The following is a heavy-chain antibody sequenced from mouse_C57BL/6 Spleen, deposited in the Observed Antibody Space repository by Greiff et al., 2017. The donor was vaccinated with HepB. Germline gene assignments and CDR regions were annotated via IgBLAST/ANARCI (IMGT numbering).Heavy chain of an antibody. CDR3: ARDGRNYNYYAMDY. J-gene: IGHJ4*01. CDR2: ISSGSSTI. Sequence: EVQRVESGGGLVKPGGSLKLSCAASGFTFSDYGMHWVRQAPEKGLEWVAYISSGSSTIYYADTVKGRFTISRDNAKNTLFLQMTSLRSEDTAMYYCARDGRNYNYYAMDYWGQGTSVTVSS. D-gene: IGHD2-1*01. V-gene: IGHV5-17*01. CDR1: GFTFSDYG.